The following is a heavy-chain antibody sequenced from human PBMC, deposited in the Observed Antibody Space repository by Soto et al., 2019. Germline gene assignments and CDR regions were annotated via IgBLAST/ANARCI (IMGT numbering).Heavy chain of an antibody. CDR3: AAGYCTNGVRYRGNCFDP. CDR1: GFIFTSCD. V-gene: IGHV1-8*01. CDR2: MNPKSGTT. Sequence: GASVKVCCTASGFIFTSCDMKWPRQANGQGHEWMGWMNPKSGTTGYAQKFHGRVTMTRNTSINTAYMELSSLRSDDTAVYHCAAGYCTNGVRYRGNCFDPWGQGTLVPVSS. D-gene: IGHD2-8*01. J-gene: IGHJ5*02.